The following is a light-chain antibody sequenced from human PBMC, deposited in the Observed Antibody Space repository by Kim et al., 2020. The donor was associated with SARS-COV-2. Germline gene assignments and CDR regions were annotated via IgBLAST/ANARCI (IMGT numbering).Light chain of an antibody. Sequence: VSVSPGQTASITCSGDKLGDKYACCYQQKPGQSPVLVIYQDSKRPSGIPERFSGSNSGNTATLTISGTQAMDEADYYCQAWDSTWVFGGGTQLTVL. CDR1: KLGDKY. J-gene: IGLJ3*02. CDR2: QDS. CDR3: QAWDSTWV. V-gene: IGLV3-1*01.